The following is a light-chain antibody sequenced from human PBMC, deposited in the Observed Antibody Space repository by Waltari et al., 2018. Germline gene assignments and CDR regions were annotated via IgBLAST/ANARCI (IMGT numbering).Light chain of an antibody. J-gene: IGKJ4*01. V-gene: IGKV3-20*01. CDR1: QTVRTTY. CDR3: QQYDISPLT. Sequence: EIVLTQSPGPLSLSPGARATLSCRASQTVRTTYLAWYQQKPGQAPTLRIYGASSRATGIPDRFSGSGSGTDFSLTISSLEPEDVAVYYCQQYDISPLTFGGGTKVEIK. CDR2: GAS.